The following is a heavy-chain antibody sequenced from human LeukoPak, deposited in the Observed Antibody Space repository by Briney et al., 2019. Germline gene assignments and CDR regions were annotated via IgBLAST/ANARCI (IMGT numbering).Heavy chain of an antibody. CDR2: ISSSGSTI. D-gene: IGHD2-2*01. CDR3: AKGRCKGSTSCPDAFDI. V-gene: IGHV3-11*01. J-gene: IGHJ3*02. Sequence: PGGSLRLSCAASGFTFSDYYMSWIRQAPGKGLEWVSYISSSGSTIYYADSVKGRFTISRDNAKDSLYLQMNSLRAEDTAVYYCAKGRCKGSTSCPDAFDIWGQGTMVTVSS. CDR1: GFTFSDYY.